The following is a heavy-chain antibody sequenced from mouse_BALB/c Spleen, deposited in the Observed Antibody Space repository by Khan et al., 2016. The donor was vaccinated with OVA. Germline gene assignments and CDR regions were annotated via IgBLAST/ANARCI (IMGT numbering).Heavy chain of an antibody. CDR3: ANHGSSSAWLTY. CDR2: INPSTGYT. CDR1: GYTFTSYW. D-gene: IGHD1-1*01. V-gene: IGHV1-7*01. Sequence: VKLKQSGAELAKPGASVKMSCKASGYTFTSYWMHWVKQRPGQGLEWIGYINPSTGYTEYNQRFKDKATLTAAKSSSTAYMQLSSLTSEESAVYYCANHGSSSAWLTYWGQGTLVTVSA. J-gene: IGHJ3*01.